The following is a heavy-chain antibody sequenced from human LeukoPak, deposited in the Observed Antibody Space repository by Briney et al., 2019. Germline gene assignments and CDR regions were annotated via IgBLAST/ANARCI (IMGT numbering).Heavy chain of an antibody. Sequence: PSETLSLTCAVYGGSFSGYYWSWIRQPPGKGLEWIGEINHSGSTNYNPSLKSRVTISVDTSKNQFSLKLSSVTAADTAVYYCASYDSSGYYLDYWGQGTLVTVSS. CDR1: GGSFSGYY. CDR3: ASYDSSGYYLDY. J-gene: IGHJ4*02. CDR2: INHSGST. V-gene: IGHV4-34*01. D-gene: IGHD3-22*01.